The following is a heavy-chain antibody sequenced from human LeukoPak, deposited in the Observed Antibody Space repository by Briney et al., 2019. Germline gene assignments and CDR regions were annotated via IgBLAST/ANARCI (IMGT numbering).Heavy chain of an antibody. CDR2: IYPGDSDT. CDR3: ARLPQRVGTYHFDS. Sequence: GESLKISCKGSGYSFTYHWIGWVRQMPGKGLEWMGIIYPGDSDTRYSPSFQGQVTISADKSISMAYLQWSSLKASDTAMYYCARLPQRVGTYHFDSWGQGALLTVSS. D-gene: IGHD1-26*01. V-gene: IGHV5-51*01. J-gene: IGHJ4*02. CDR1: GYSFTYHW.